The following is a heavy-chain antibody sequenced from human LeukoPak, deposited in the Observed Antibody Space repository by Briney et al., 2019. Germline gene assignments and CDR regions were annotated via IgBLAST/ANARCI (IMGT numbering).Heavy chain of an antibody. D-gene: IGHD6-6*01. Sequence: SETLSLTCTVSGGSISSYYWSWIRQPAGKGLEWIGRIYTSGSTNYNPSLKCRVTMSVDTSKNQFSLKLSSVTAADTAAYYCARGSSLIAARPPAGFDYWGQGTLVTVSS. CDR1: GGSISSYY. V-gene: IGHV4-4*07. J-gene: IGHJ4*02. CDR2: IYTSGST. CDR3: ARGSSLIAARPPAGFDY.